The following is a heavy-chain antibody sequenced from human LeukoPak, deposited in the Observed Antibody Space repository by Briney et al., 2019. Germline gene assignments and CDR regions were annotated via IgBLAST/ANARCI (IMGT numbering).Heavy chain of an antibody. Sequence: SETLSLTCTVSGGSISSSSYYWGWIRQPPGKGLEWIGSIYYSGSTYYNPSLKSRVTISVDTSKNQFSLKLSSVTAADTAVYYSARLGIRGVHPDYWGQGTLVTVSS. CDR3: ARLGIRGVHPDY. D-gene: IGHD3-10*01. J-gene: IGHJ4*02. V-gene: IGHV4-39*01. CDR1: GGSISSSSYY. CDR2: IYYSGST.